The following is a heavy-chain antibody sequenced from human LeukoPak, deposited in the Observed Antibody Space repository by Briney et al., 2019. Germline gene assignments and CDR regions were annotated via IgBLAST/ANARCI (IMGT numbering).Heavy chain of an antibody. CDR2: IKQDGSEK. Sequence: GGSLRLSCAASGFTFSSYWMSWVRQAPGKGLEWVANIKQDGSEKYYVDSVKGGFTISRDNAKNSLYLQMNSLRAEDTAVYYCARDSGSYYFDYWGEGTLVTVSS. V-gene: IGHV3-7*01. CDR3: ARDSGSYYFDY. CDR1: GFTFSSYW. D-gene: IGHD1-26*01. J-gene: IGHJ4*02.